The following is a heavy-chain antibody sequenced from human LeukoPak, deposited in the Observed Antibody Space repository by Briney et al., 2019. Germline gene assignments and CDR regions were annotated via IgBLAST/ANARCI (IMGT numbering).Heavy chain of an antibody. V-gene: IGHV3-23*01. CDR1: GFTFSNYA. J-gene: IGHJ5*02. D-gene: IGHD2-8*01. CDR3: AKRNNYCTNGVCPFDP. Sequence: PGGSLRLSCEASGFTFSNYAVGWVRQAPGKGLEWVSSISASGGSTYYADSVTGRFTISRDNSKSTLYLQMNSLRVEDTAVYYCAKRNNYCTNGVCPFDPWGQGTLVTVSS. CDR2: ISASGGST.